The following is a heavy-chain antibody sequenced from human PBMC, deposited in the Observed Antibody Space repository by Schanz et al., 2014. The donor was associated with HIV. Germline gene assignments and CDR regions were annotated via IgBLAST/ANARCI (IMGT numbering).Heavy chain of an antibody. D-gene: IGHD3-3*01. J-gene: IGHJ4*02. CDR2: ISGSGSVT. Sequence: DVQLLESGGGLVQSGGSLRLSCEASGFTYNSYAMSWVRQAPGRGLEWVSTISGSGSVTYFADSVKGRFTISRDNAKNSLYLQMNSLRAEDTAVYYCARAPSDFWMAYFDYWGQGTLVTVPS. V-gene: IGHV3-23*01. CDR3: ARAPSDFWMAYFDY. CDR1: GFTYNSYA.